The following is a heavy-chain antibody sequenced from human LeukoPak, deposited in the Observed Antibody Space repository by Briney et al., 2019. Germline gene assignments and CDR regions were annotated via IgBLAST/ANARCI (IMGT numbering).Heavy chain of an antibody. CDR1: GGSFSGYY. CDR3: ARGLAWELLVPFDF. D-gene: IGHD1-26*01. Sequence: PSETLSLTCAVYGGSFSGYYWSWIRQPPGKGLEWIGEINHSGSTNYNPSLKSRVTTSVDTSKNQFSLKLRSVTAADTATYYCARGLAWELLVPFDFWGQGTLVTVSS. CDR2: INHSGST. V-gene: IGHV4-34*01. J-gene: IGHJ4*02.